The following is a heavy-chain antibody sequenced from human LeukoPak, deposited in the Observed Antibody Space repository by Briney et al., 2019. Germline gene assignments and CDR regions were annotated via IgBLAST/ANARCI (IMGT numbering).Heavy chain of an antibody. CDR3: ARRPAIFMDGVYYYSMDV. J-gene: IGHJ6*02. CDR1: GFTFSSYA. V-gene: IGHV3-23*01. Sequence: GGSLRLSCAASGFTFSSYAMSWVRQAAGKGPEWVSTISGSADSTYYADSVKGRFTISRDNSKNTLFLQMHSLRAEDTAVYYCARRPAIFMDGVYYYSMDVWGQGTTVTVSS. D-gene: IGHD2-2*01. CDR2: ISGSADST.